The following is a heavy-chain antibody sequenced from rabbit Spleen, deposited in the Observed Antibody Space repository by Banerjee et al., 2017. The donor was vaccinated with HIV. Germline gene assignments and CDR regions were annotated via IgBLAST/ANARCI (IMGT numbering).Heavy chain of an antibody. Sequence: QEQLEESGGGMVKPGGTLTLTCKASGIDFSSDSYMCWVRQAPGKGLEWVACAYAGSSGSTYSATWAKGRFTISKTSSTTVTLQMTSLTVADTATYFCARDTSSSFSSYGMDLWGPGTLVTVS. CDR3: ARDTSSSFSSYGMDL. CDR2: AYAGSSGST. D-gene: IGHD1-1*01. V-gene: IGHV1S45*01. CDR1: GIDFSSDSY. J-gene: IGHJ6*01.